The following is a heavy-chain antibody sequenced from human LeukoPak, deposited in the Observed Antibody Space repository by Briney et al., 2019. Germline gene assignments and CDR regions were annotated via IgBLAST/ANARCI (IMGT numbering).Heavy chain of an antibody. CDR1: GYTFTSYG. CDR3: ARRGVATTFDY. J-gene: IGHJ4*02. V-gene: IGHV1-18*04. D-gene: IGHD5-12*01. Sequence: AAVRVSCKASGYTFTSYGISWVRQAPGEGLEWMGWISAYNGNTNYAQKLQGRVTMTTDTSTSTAYMELRSLRSDDTAVYYCARRGVATTFDYWGQGTLVTVSS. CDR2: ISAYNGNT.